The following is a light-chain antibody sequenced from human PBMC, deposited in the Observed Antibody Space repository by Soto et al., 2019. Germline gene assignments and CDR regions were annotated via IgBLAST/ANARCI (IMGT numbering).Light chain of an antibody. CDR3: QQDNMTPFT. V-gene: IGKV1-39*01. CDR2: ASS. Sequence: DIQMTQSPSSLSASVGDRVTITCRTSQTVSNNLNWYQRKPGKAPSLLIYASSTLQSGVPSRFIGSGFETEFTLTISSLQPEDFATYYCQQDNMTPFTFGPGTKVDI. J-gene: IGKJ3*01. CDR1: QTVSNN.